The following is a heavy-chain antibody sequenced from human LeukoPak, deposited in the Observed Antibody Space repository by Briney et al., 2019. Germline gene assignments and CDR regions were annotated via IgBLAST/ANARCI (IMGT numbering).Heavy chain of an antibody. Sequence: GESLKISCQGSGYSFTSYWIAWFRQMPGKGLEWMWIIYPADSDTSNSPTFQGQGSISDEKSMSIAYLQWSSLKAADTAMYYCARPHYYGSGSYYSGFDIWGQGTMVTVSS. CDR2: IYPADSDT. J-gene: IGHJ3*02. CDR3: ARPHYYGSGSYYSGFDI. V-gene: IGHV5-51*01. CDR1: GYSFTSYW. D-gene: IGHD3-10*01.